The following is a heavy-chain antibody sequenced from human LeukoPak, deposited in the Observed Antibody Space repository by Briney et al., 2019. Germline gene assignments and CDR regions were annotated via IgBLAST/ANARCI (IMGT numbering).Heavy chain of an antibody. Sequence: GGSLRLSCAASGFTFSSYAMSWVRQAPGKGLEWVSSISGSGGNGGSTYYADSVKGRFTISRDNAKNSLSLHMNSLRAEDTAVYYCAREGMGRRASDIWGQGTMVTVSS. D-gene: IGHD3-10*01. CDR2: ISGSGGNGGST. J-gene: IGHJ3*02. V-gene: IGHV3-23*01. CDR1: GFTFSSYA. CDR3: AREGMGRRASDI.